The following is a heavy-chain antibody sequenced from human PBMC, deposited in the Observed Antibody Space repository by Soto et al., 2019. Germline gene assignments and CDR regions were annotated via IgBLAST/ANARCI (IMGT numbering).Heavy chain of an antibody. V-gene: IGHV3-30*18. J-gene: IGHJ5*02. CDR2: ISYDGSNK. CDR1: VFTFSSYG. D-gene: IGHD2-8*01. Sequence: PVGSLRLSCASSVFTFSSYGMHCVRHSPGKWLEWVAVISYDGSNKYYADSVKGRFTISRDNSKNTLYLQMNSLRAEDTAVYYCAKDYLGLYYTIDIDWFEPWGQGTLVTVSS. CDR3: AKDYLGLYYTIDIDWFEP.